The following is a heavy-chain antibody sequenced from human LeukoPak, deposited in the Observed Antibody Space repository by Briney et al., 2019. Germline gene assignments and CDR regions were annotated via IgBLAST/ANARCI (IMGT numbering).Heavy chain of an antibody. CDR2: INWRGGFT. Sequence: GGSLRLSCAASGFTFSSYALSWVRQAPGKGLEWVAGINWRGGFTAYADSVKGRFTISRDNAKNSLYLQMHTLSAEDTALYYCARDVRTGTGAIFDYWGQGTLVTVSS. D-gene: IGHD1-1*01. J-gene: IGHJ4*02. CDR3: ARDVRTGTGAIFDY. V-gene: IGHV3-20*04. CDR1: GFTFSSYA.